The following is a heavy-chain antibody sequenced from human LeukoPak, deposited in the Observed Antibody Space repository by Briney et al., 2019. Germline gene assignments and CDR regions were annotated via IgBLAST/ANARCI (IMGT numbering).Heavy chain of an antibody. D-gene: IGHD1-7*01. CDR2: DGSNK. CDR1: GFTFSSYA. V-gene: IGHV3-30*04. J-gene: IGHJ6*03. CDR3: AKRRGLELLYYYYMDV. Sequence: GGSLRLSCAASGFTFSSYAMHWVRQAPGKGLEWVAVDGSNKYYADSVKGRFNISRDNSKNTLYLQMNSLRAEDTAVYYCAKRRGLELLYYYYMDVWGKGTTVTVSS.